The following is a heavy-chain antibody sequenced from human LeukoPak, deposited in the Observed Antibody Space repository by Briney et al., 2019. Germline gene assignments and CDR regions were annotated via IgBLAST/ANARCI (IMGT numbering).Heavy chain of an antibody. CDR1: GHTYSGSG. J-gene: IGHJ6*02. D-gene: IGHD3-22*01. CDR2: ISYDGSEK. CDR3: VKEETYRSAYYPLDV. Sequence: GGSLRLSCAASGHTYSGSGMHWVRQAPGKGLEWVAVISYDGSEKYYVDSVKGRFTISRDNSKNTLYLQMNSLRAEDAAVYYCVKEETYRSAYYPLDVWGQGTTVTVSS. V-gene: IGHV3-30*18.